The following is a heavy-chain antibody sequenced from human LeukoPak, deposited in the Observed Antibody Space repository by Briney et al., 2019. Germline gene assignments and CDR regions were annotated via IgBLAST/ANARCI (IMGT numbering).Heavy chain of an antibody. V-gene: IGHV3-30*04. Sequence: GGSLRLSCAASGFTFTHYAMHWVRQAPGKGLEWVTVISHDGSNKYNADSVKGRFTISRDNSKNTLYLQMNSLTPEDTAVYYCARGRSLEYCIDSNCYAHAGVWGQGTLDTVSS. D-gene: IGHD2/OR15-2a*01. J-gene: IGHJ4*02. CDR2: ISHDGSNK. CDR1: GFTFTHYA. CDR3: ARGRSLEYCIDSNCYAHAGV.